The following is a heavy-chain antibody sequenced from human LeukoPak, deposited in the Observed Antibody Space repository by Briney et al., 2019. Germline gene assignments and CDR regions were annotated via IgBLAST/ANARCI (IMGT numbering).Heavy chain of an antibody. CDR3: ARTTFLGPTYFQH. D-gene: IGHD1-26*01. Sequence: ASVKVSCKASGYAFNTFGISWVRQAPGQGLEWVGWTSAYDGNTHYPLNLQGRVTMTTDTSTNTAYMELTNLISDDTAVYYCARTTFLGPTYFQHWGQGTLVTVSS. CDR1: GYAFNTFG. CDR2: TSAYDGNT. V-gene: IGHV1-18*01. J-gene: IGHJ1*01.